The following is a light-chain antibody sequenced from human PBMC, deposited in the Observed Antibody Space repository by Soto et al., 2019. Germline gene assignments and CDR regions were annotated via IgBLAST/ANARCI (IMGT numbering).Light chain of an antibody. Sequence: EIQVTQSPSTLSASVGDRVTITCRASHSISNWLACYQQKPGKAPKLLIYRASSLESGVPSRFSGSGSATEFTLPIRSLQPDDFATYYCKQYNSYSWTFGQGTQVDLK. J-gene: IGKJ1*01. V-gene: IGKV1-5*03. CDR1: HSISNW. CDR3: KQYNSYSWT. CDR2: RAS.